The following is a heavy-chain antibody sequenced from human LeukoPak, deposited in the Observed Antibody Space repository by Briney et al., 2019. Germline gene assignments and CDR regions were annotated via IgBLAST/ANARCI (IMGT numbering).Heavy chain of an antibody. CDR3: TTSPLGYCTSNSCYAYFDS. V-gene: IGHV3-15*01. CDR2: ITDGGTT. D-gene: IGHD2-2*01. CDR1: GFTFTNAW. Sequence: GGSLRLSCSASGFTFTNAWMSWVRQAPGKGLEWLGRITDGGTTDHAAPVKGRFTISRDDSKNILYLQLNSLKTEDTAVYYCTTSPLGYCTSNSCYAYFDSWGQGTLVTVSS. J-gene: IGHJ4*02.